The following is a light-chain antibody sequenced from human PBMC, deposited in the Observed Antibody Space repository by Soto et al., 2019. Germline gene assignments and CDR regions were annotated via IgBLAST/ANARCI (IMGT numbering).Light chain of an antibody. V-gene: IGKV1-5*01. J-gene: IGKJ4*01. CDR1: QSVRSW. CDR2: DAS. CDR3: QQYDNYPLT. Sequence: IQMTQSPSTRSASVGDRVTITCRASQSVRSWLAWYQQKPGRAPKFLIYDASSLESGVPSRFSGSGSGTEGTITISNLQTDDGATYYCQQYDNYPLTFGGGTKVDIK.